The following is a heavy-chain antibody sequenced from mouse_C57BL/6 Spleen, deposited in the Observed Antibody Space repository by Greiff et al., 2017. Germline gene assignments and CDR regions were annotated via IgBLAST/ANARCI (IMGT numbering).Heavy chain of an antibody. V-gene: IGHV1-69*01. Sequence: QVQLQQPGAELVMPGASVKLSCKASGYTFTSYWMHWVKQRPGQGLEWIGEIDPSDSYTNYNQKFKGKSTLTVDKSSSTAYMQLSSLTSEDSAVYYCARYPYYCSRKGFDYWGQGTTLTVSS. D-gene: IGHD1-1*01. CDR1: GYTFTSYW. CDR3: ARYPYYCSRKGFDY. J-gene: IGHJ2*01. CDR2: IDPSDSYT.